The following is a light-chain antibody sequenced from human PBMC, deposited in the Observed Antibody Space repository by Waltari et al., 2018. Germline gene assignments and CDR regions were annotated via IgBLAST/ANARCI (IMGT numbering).Light chain of an antibody. J-gene: IGKJ1*01. V-gene: IGKV2-28*01. Sequence: DIVMTQSPLSLPVTTGEPASISCSPNQSLLHSDGADSLDWYLQNPGQSPQLLFFFGFNRASGVSDRFSGSGSDTDFTLKISRVEAEDVGVYYCMQALQTPWTFGQGTKVEIK. CDR1: QSLLHSDGADS. CDR3: MQALQTPWT. CDR2: FGF.